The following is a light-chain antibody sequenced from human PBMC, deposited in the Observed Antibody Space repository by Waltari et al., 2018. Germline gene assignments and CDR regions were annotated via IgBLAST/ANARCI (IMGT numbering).Light chain of an antibody. CDR3: QQSYTFPRT. V-gene: IGKV1-39*01. CDR2: AAS. Sequence: DIQMTQSPSSLSASVGDSVTITCRASQSISNFSNWYQQKPGKAPKLLIYAASNLESAVPSRFSGSGSGTDFTLTITTLQPEDFATYYCQQSYTFPRTFGQGTKVEI. J-gene: IGKJ1*01. CDR1: QSISNF.